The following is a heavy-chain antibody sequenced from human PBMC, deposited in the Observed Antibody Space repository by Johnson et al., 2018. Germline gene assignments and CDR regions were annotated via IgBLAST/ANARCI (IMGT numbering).Heavy chain of an antibody. CDR2: VSDDGNTK. CDR3: AKEGDSSAYLSFDY. CDR1: GFIFSSHG. V-gene: IGHV3-30*18. J-gene: IGHJ4*02. D-gene: IGHD3-22*01. Sequence: VQSGRSLRLSCEAAGFIFSSHGMHWVRQAPGKGPEWVAVVSDDGNTKWYADSVKGRFIISRDNSKNALYLQMNSLSVEDTAMYYCAKEGDSSAYLSFDYWGQGTLVTVSS.